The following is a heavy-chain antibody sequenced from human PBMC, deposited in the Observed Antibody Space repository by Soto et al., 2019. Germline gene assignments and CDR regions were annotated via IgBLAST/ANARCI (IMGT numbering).Heavy chain of an antibody. D-gene: IGHD4-17*01. CDR1: GYTFTSYG. CDR3: ARDRVRSTVTTPDY. J-gene: IGHJ4*02. Sequence: ASVKVSCKASGYTFTSYGISWVRQAPGQGPEWMGWISAYNGNTNYAQKLQGRVTMTTDTSTSTAYMELRSLRSDDTAVYYCARDRVRSTVTTPDYWGQGTLVTVSS. CDR2: ISAYNGNT. V-gene: IGHV1-18*01.